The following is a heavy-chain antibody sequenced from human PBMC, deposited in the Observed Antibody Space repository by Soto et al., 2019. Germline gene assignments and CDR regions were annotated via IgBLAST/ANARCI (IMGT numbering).Heavy chain of an antibody. V-gene: IGHV4-30-2*01. J-gene: IGHJ4*02. CDR1: GVSTNSGDYS. CDR3: DRVHEY. Sequence: SETLSLTCTVSGVSTNSGDYSWTWIRQPPGKGLEWIGYIYHTGTTYYNMSLKSRVTISVDRSKNQFSLKLSSVTAADTAVYYCDRVHEYWGQGTLVNVFS. CDR2: IYHTGTT.